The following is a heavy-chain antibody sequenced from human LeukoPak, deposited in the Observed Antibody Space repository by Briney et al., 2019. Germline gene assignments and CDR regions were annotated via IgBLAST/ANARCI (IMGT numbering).Heavy chain of an antibody. J-gene: IGHJ4*02. V-gene: IGHV4-34*01. CDR3: ARGPPYRCSSTSCYFDY. CDR2: INHSGST. D-gene: IGHD2-2*01. Sequence: KPSETLSLTCAVYGGSFSGYYWSWIRQPPGKGLEWIGEINHSGSTNYNPPLKSRVTISVDTSKNQFSLKLSSVTAADTAVYYCARGPPYRCSSTSCYFDYWGQGTLVTVSS. CDR1: GGSFSGYY.